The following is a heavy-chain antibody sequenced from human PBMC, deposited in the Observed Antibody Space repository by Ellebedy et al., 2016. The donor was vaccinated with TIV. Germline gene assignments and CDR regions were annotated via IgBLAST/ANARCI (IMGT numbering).Heavy chain of an antibody. CDR1: GFRFSDYS. CDR3: ARGSYYGSGTYYNLNWIEP. Sequence: PGGSLRLSCAASGFRFSDYSMSWVRLTPGRGLEWVSSISSTSSYLYYVDSVKGRFTISRDNSKNTLFLQMNSLRPEDTAVYYCARGSYYGSGTYYNLNWIEPWGQGTLVTVSS. CDR2: ISSTSSYL. D-gene: IGHD3-10*01. J-gene: IGHJ5*02. V-gene: IGHV3-21*01.